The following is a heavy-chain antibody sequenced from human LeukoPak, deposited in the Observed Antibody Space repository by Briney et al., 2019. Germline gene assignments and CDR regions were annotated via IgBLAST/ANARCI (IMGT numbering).Heavy chain of an antibody. CDR2: IYYSGST. J-gene: IGHJ5*02. D-gene: IGHD3-9*01. V-gene: IGHV4-59*12. CDR3: ARVRGQPRLYYDILTGYRFDP. Sequence: SETLSLTCTVSGGSISSYYWSWIRQPPGKGLEWIGYIYYSGSTNYNPSLKSRVTISVDTSKNQFSLKLSSVTAADTAVYYCARVRGQPRLYYDILTGYRFDPWGQGTLVTVSS. CDR1: GGSISSYY.